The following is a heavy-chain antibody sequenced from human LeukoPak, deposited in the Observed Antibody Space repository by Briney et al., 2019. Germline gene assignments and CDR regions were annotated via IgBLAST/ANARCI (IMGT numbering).Heavy chain of an antibody. CDR2: LNTGNGNT. J-gene: IGHJ3*02. V-gene: IGHV1-3*04. CDR1: GYTFTYHA. Sequence: GASVKVSCKASGYTFTYHAMHWVRQAPGQGLEWMGWLNTGNGNTKYSQKFQGRVTITRDTSARTAYMELRSLRSDDTAVYYCARISQWLAQGLDAFDIWGQGTMVTVSS. CDR3: ARISQWLAQGLDAFDI. D-gene: IGHD6-19*01.